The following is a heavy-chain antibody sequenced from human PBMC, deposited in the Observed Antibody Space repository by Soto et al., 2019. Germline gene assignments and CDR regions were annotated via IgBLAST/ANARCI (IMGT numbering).Heavy chain of an antibody. CDR3: ARGSARIVVEGFMS. V-gene: IGHV1-8*01. CDR2: MNPNSGNT. D-gene: IGHD2-2*01. Sequence: ASVKVSCKASGYTFTSYDINWVRQATGQGLEWMGWMNPNSGNTGYAQKFQGRVTMTRNTSISTAYMELSSLRSEDTAVYYCARGSARIVVEGFMSWGQGTLVTVSS. J-gene: IGHJ4*02. CDR1: GYTFTSYD.